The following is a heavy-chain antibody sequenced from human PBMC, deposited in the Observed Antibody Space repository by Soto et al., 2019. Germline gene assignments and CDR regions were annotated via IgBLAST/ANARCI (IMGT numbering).Heavy chain of an antibody. CDR3: AKMSYSSSWFPYY. CDR2: ISYDGSNK. CDR1: GFTFSSYG. V-gene: IGHV3-30*18. D-gene: IGHD6-13*01. Sequence: LRLSCAASGFTFSSYGMHWVRQAPGKGLEWVAVISYDGSNKYYADSVKGRFTISRDNSKNTLYLQMNSLRAEDTAVYYCAKMSYSSSWFPYYWGQGTLVTVSS. J-gene: IGHJ4*02.